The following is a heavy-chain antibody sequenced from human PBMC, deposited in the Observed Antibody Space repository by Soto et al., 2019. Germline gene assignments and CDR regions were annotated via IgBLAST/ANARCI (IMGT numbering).Heavy chain of an antibody. J-gene: IGHJ5*02. CDR3: ARPSDYWTDNNSFDP. CDR1: GYTFISYG. CDR2: ISVYNGNR. D-gene: IGHD3-22*01. V-gene: IGHV1-18*01. Sequence: QVQLVQSGAEVKKPGASVKVSCKASGYTFISYGITWVRQAPGQGLEWMGWISVYNGNRKYAQKFQGRVTMTADTSSNTAYRALRSLRSDDTAVYFCARPSDYWTDNNSFDPSGQRTLVTVSS.